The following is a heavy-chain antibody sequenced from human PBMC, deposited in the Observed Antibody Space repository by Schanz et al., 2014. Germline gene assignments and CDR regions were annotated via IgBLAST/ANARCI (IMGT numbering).Heavy chain of an antibody. CDR2: DAHDGRA. D-gene: IGHD1-26*01. V-gene: IGHV3-66*01. Sequence: EAHLVESGGGLVKPGGSLTLSCAASRFTVTNAWMSWVRQAPGKGLEWVSGFDAHDGRAYYADSAKGRFTISRDNTKNSLFLQLNSLRADDTAVYYCARDHTTESYYSAGPPIDYWGQGTLLTVSS. J-gene: IGHJ4*02. CDR3: ARDHTTESYYSAGPPIDY. CDR1: RFTVTNAW.